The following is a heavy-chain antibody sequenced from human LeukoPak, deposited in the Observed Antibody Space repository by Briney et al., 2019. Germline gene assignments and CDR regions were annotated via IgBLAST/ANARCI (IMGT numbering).Heavy chain of an antibody. J-gene: IGHJ4*02. V-gene: IGHV3-23*01. CDR3: AKMPVSYSSGWSTFDY. CDR2: ISGSGDST. D-gene: IGHD6-19*01. Sequence: GGSLRLSCAASGFTVSYDYVSWVRQAPGKGLEWVSGISGSGDSTYYADSVKGRFTISRDNSKNTLYLQMNSLRAEDTAVYYCAKMPVSYSSGWSTFDYWGQGNLVTVSS. CDR1: GFTVSYDY.